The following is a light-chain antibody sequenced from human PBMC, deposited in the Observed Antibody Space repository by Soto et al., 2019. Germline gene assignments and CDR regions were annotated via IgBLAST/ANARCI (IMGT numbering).Light chain of an antibody. J-gene: IGLJ3*02. CDR1: SSDVGGYNY. CDR2: EVS. CDR3: TSFTNSYTWV. V-gene: IGLV2-14*01. Sequence: QSALTQPASVSGSPGQSITISCTGTSSDVGGYNYVSWFQQHPGKVPKLMIYEVSHRPSGVSDRFSGSKSGSTASLTISGLQAVDEADYYCTSFTNSYTWVFGGGTKLTVL.